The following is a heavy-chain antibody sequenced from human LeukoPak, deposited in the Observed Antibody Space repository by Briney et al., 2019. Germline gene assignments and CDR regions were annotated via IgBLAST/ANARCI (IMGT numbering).Heavy chain of an antibody. J-gene: IGHJ3*02. CDR2: IYYSGST. D-gene: IGHD6-19*01. CDR3: ARSQWLGAFDI. V-gene: IGHV4-59*08. Sequence: SETLSLTCTVSGGSSTLYYWSWIRQPPETGLGWIGYIYYSGSTNYNPSLRSRVTISVDTSKYQFSLKLSSVTAADTAVYYCARSQWLGAFDIWGQGTMVTVSS. CDR1: GGSSTLYY.